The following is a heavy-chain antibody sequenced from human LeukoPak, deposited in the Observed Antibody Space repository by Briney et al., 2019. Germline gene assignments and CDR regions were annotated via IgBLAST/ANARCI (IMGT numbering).Heavy chain of an antibody. D-gene: IGHD5-18*01. CDR2: IYYSGST. V-gene: IGHV4-39*01. CDR3: ARIQLWQDY. CDR1: GGSISSSSYY. Sequence: PSETLSLTCTVSGGSISSSSYYWGWLRQPPGRGLEWIGSIYYSGSTYYNPSLKSRVTISVDTSKNQFSLKLSSVTAADTAVYYCARIQLWQDYWGQGTLVTVSS. J-gene: IGHJ4*02.